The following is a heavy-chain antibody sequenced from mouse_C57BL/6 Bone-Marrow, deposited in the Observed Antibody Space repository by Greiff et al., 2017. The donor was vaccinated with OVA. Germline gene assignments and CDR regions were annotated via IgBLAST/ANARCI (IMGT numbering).Heavy chain of an antibody. J-gene: IGHJ3*01. CDR1: GYSITSGYY. CDR3: ARRGITTGFAY. V-gene: IGHV3-6*01. D-gene: IGHD1-1*01. Sequence: EVKLVESGPGLVKPSQSLSLTCSVTGYSITSGYYWNWIRQFPGNKLEWMGYISYDGSNNYNPSLKNRISITRDTSKNQFFLTLNSVTTEDTATYYCARRGITTGFAYWGQGTLVTVSA. CDR2: ISYDGSN.